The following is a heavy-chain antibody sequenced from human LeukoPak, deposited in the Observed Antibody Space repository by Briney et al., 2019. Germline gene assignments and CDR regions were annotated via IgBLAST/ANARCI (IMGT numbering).Heavy chain of an antibody. Sequence: GGSLRLSCAASGFTFRSYSMNWVRQAPGKGLEWVSSISGSSSYIHYADSVKGRFTISRDNAKNSLYLQMNSLRAEDTAMYYCARVLGASEDYLWGSYRFWGQGTLITGSS. J-gene: IGHJ4*02. V-gene: IGHV3-21*01. CDR3: ARVLGASEDYLWGSYRF. CDR1: GFTFRSYS. CDR2: ISGSSSYI. D-gene: IGHD3-16*02.